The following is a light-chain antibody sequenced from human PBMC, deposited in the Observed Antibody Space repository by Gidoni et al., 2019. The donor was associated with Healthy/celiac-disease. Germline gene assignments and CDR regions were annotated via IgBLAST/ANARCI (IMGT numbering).Light chain of an antibody. CDR2: AAS. CDR1: QGISSY. V-gene: IGKV1-8*01. Sequence: AIRLPPSPSSFSASTGDRVTITCRASQGISSYLAWYQQKPGKAPKLLIYAASTLQSGVPSRFSGSGSGKDFTLTISCLQSEDFATYYCQQYYSYPFTFGPGTKVDIK. J-gene: IGKJ3*01. CDR3: QQYYSYPFT.